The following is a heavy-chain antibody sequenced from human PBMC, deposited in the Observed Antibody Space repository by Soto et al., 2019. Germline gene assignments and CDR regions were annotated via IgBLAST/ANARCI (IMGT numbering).Heavy chain of an antibody. CDR2: IIPILGIA. V-gene: IGHV1-69*02. D-gene: IGHD3-9*01. J-gene: IGHJ4*02. CDR1: GGTFSSYT. CDR3: ARFEFLTGYYNDY. Sequence: QVQLVQSGAEVKKPGSSVKVSCKASGGTFSSYTISWVRQAPGQGLEWMGRIIPILGIANYAQKFQGRVTITADKSTSTAYRELSSLRSEDTAVYYCARFEFLTGYYNDYWGQGTLVTVSS.